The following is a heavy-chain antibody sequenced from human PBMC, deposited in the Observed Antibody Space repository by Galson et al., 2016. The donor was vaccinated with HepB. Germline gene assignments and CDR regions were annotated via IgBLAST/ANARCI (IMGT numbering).Heavy chain of an antibody. Sequence: CKASGYSFTSYYMHWIRQAPGQGLEWMGWISPKSGDTKYVQKFQGRVTMTTDTSISTAYMEVRRLRSDDTAVYYCARGHRYSYVESWGQGTLVTVSS. CDR1: GYSFTSYY. J-gene: IGHJ4*02. CDR3: ARGHRYSYVES. D-gene: IGHD5-18*01. CDR2: ISPKSGDT. V-gene: IGHV1-2*02.